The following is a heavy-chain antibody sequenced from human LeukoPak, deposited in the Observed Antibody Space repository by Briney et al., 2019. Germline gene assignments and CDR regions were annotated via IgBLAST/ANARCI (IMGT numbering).Heavy chain of an antibody. CDR2: ISDSAINT. D-gene: IGHD3-10*01. CDR3: AAYYGSGSVNYYRGMDI. J-gene: IGHJ6*02. Sequence: PGGSLRLSCEASEFTFSDYYMSWIRQAPGKGLEWISYISDSAINTHYADSVKGRFTISRDNAKKLPVLEMKSLRSEDTAVYYCAAYYGSGSVNYYRGMDIWGQGTTATVSS. CDR1: EFTFSDYY. V-gene: IGHV3-11*01.